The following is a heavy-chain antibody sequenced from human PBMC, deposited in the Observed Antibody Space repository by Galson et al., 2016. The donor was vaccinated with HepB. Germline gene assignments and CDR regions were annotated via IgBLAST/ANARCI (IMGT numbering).Heavy chain of an antibody. Sequence: SLRLSCAVSGFIVNNNYMSWVRQAPGKGLEWVSVIYSGGSTYYADSVRGRFSISRDKYENTLYLQLNSLRAEDTAVYYCARGGDPGTLITVFGVVIPSSYYIDVWGKGTTVTVSS. V-gene: IGHV3-53*01. CDR1: GFIVNNNY. D-gene: IGHD3-3*01. J-gene: IGHJ6*03. CDR2: IYSGGST. CDR3: ARGGDPGTLITVFGVVIPSSYYIDV.